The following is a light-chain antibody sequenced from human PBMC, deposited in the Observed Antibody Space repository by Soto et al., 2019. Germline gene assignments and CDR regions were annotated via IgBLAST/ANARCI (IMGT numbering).Light chain of an antibody. Sequence: EIVLTQSPGTLSFSPGERATLSCRASQSVSSSYLAWYQQKPGQAPRLLIYGASSRATGIPDRFSGSGSGTDFTLTISRLEPEDFAVYYCQQYGSSPLTFGQRTRLEIK. CDR3: QQYGSSPLT. CDR1: QSVSSSY. V-gene: IGKV3-20*01. CDR2: GAS. J-gene: IGKJ5*01.